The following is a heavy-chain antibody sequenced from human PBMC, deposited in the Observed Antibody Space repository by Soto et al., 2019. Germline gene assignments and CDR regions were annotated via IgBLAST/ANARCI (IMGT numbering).Heavy chain of an antibody. CDR2: ISGSGGST. V-gene: IGHV3-23*01. CDR1: GFTFSSYA. CDR3: AKDLQLGGRYYYGMDV. D-gene: IGHD5-18*01. J-gene: IGHJ6*02. Sequence: GGSLRHSCAASGFTFSSYAMSWVRQAPGKGLEWVSAISGSGGSTYYADSVKGRFTISRDNSKNTLYLQMNSLRAEDTAVYYCAKDLQLGGRYYYGMDVWGQGTTVTVSS.